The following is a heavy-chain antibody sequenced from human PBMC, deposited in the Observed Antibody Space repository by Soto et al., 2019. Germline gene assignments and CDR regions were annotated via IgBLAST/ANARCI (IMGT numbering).Heavy chain of an antibody. Sequence: EVQLVESGGGLVQPGGSLRLSCAASGFTVSTNYMSWVRQSPGKGLEWVSVIYSGGSTYYADSVKGRFTISSDNSKNTLYLQMNSLRAEDTAVYYCARVSEQQLARRGAHFDYWCQGTLVTVSS. CDR1: GFTVSTNY. D-gene: IGHD6-13*01. CDR2: IYSGGST. J-gene: IGHJ4*02. V-gene: IGHV3-66*01. CDR3: ARVSEQQLARRGAHFDY.